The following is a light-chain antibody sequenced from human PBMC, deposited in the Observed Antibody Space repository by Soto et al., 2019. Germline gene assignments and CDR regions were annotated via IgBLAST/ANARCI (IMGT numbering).Light chain of an antibody. CDR2: DAS. Sequence: EIVLTQSPGTLSLSPGERATLSCRASQSVSNNYLAWYQQKPGQAPRLLIYDASNRATGIPARFSGSGSGADFTLTINGLEPEDFAVYYCQQYGSSPRTFGQGTKVDIK. J-gene: IGKJ1*01. CDR1: QSVSNNY. CDR3: QQYGSSPRT. V-gene: IGKV3-20*01.